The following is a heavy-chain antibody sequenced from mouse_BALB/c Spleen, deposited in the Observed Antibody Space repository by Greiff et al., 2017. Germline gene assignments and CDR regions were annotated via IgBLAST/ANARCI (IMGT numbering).Heavy chain of an antibody. Sequence: DVQLQESGPELVKPGASMTISCKASGYSFTSYTMNWVKQSHGQNLEWIGLINPYNGGTSFNQKFKGKATLTVDTSSSTSYMELLSLTSEDSAVYYCASLPDGYCLDYWGQGTTLTVSA. V-gene: IGHV1-25*01. D-gene: IGHD2-3*01. J-gene: IGHJ2*01. CDR2: INPYNGGT. CDR1: GYSFTSYT. CDR3: ASLPDGYCLDY.